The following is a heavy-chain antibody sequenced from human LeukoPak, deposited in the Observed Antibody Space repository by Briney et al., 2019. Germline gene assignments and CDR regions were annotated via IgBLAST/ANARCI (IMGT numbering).Heavy chain of an antibody. CDR3: ARTKPRGWDIAVADDFDY. CDR1: GYTFTSYG. CDR2: ISAYNGNT. Sequence: ASVKVACKASGYTFTSYGISWVRQAPGQGLEWMGWISAYNGNTHYAQKLQGRVTMTTDTSTSTAYMELRSLRSHDTAVYYCARTKPRGWDIAVADDFDYWGQGTLVTVSS. V-gene: IGHV1-18*04. J-gene: IGHJ4*02. D-gene: IGHD6-19*01.